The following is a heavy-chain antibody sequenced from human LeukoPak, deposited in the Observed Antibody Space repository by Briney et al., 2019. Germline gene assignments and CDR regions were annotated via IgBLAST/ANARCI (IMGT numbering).Heavy chain of an antibody. J-gene: IGHJ4*02. D-gene: IGHD6-13*01. CDR3: AKRAASGTKHFEF. CDR2: ISDNT. V-gene: IGHV3-23*01. Sequence: PGGSLRLSCAASGFTFTTYGMSGVRQAPGKGLEWISTISDNTYYADSVKGRFTISRDNSKNTLYLQMDSLSAEDTAIYYCAKRAASGTKHFEFWGQGTLVTVSS. CDR1: GFTFTTYG.